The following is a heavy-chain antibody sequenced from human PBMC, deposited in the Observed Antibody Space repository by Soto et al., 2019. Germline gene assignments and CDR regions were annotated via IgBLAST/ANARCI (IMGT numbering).Heavy chain of an antibody. J-gene: IGHJ4*02. Sequence: GGSLRLSCAASGFTFSDYYMSWIRQAPGKGLEWVSYISSSSSYTNYADSVKGRFTISRDNAKNSLYLQMNSLRAEDTAVYYCARDRQGPIFGGTDYFDYWGQGTLVTVSS. CDR3: ARDRQGPIFGGTDYFDY. CDR1: GFTFSDYY. CDR2: ISSSSSYT. D-gene: IGHD3-3*01. V-gene: IGHV3-11*06.